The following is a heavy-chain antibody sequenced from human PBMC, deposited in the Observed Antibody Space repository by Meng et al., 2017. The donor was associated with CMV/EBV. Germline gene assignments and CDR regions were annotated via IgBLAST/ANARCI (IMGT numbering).Heavy chain of an antibody. J-gene: IGHJ4*02. CDR1: GFTFSSYS. CDR3: AKDSQTGTAGY. CDR2: ISSSGGST. D-gene: IGHD1-7*01. V-gene: IGHV3-23*01. Sequence: GESLKISCAASGFTFSSYSMNWVRQAPGKGLEWVSSISSSGGSTYYADSVKGRFTISRDNSKNTLYLQMNSLRAEDTAVYYCAKDSQTGTAGYWGQGTLVTVSS.